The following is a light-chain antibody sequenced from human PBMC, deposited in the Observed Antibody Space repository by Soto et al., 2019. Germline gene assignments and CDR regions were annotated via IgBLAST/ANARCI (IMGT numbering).Light chain of an antibody. Sequence: EVVMTQSPATLSVSPGERATLSCRASQSVSRNLAWYQQKPGQAPRLLIYGASTRATGIPARFSGSGSGTEFTLTISSLQSEDFAFYHRQQYDNWPRTFGQGTKVDIK. CDR3: QQYDNWPRT. CDR1: QSVSRN. J-gene: IGKJ1*01. CDR2: GAS. V-gene: IGKV3-15*01.